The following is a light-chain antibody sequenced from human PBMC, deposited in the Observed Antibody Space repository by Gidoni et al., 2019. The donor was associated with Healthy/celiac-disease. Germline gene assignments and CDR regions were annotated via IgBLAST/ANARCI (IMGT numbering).Light chain of an antibody. CDR2: WAS. V-gene: IGKV4-1*01. J-gene: IGKJ2*01. CDR3: QQYYSTPT. CDR1: QSVLYSSNNKNY. Sequence: DIVMTQSPDSLAVSLGERATINCKCSQSVLYSSNNKNYLAWYQQKPGQPPKLLIYWASTRESGVPDRCSGSGSGTDFTLTISSLQAEDVAVYYCQQYYSTPTFGQGTKLEIK.